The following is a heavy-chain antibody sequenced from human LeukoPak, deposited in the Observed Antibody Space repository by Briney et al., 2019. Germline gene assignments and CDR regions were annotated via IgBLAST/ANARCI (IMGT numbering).Heavy chain of an antibody. CDR3: ASYQILRYFDY. Sequence: PGGSLRLSCAASGFXVSSNYMSWVRQAPGKGQEWVSVIYTGGSTYYADSVKGRFSISRDNSKNTLYLQMNSLRAEDTAVYYCASYQILRYFDYWGQGTLVTVSS. CDR1: GFXVSSNY. CDR2: IYTGGST. V-gene: IGHV3-53*01. J-gene: IGHJ4*02. D-gene: IGHD3-9*01.